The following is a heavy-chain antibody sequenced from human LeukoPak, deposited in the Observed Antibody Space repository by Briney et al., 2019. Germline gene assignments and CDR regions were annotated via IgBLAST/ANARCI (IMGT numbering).Heavy chain of an antibody. CDR3: ARALYRAVVVHHYFDY. CDR2: IKLYGSKK. D-gene: IGHD3-22*01. Sequence: GGTLRLSCAASGFTFSSYSMSWVRQAPGKGLEWVANIKLYGSKKYYVDSVKGRFTISRDNAKNSLYLQMKSLRAEDKAVYYCARALYRAVVVHHYFDYWGQGTLVTVSS. J-gene: IGHJ4*02. V-gene: IGHV3-7*01. CDR1: GFTFSSYS.